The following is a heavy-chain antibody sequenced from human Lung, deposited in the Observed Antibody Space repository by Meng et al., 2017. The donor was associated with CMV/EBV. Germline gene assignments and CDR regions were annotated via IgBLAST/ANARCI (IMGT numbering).Heavy chain of an antibody. CDR2: IIPIFGTP. V-gene: IGHV1-69*05. D-gene: IGHD7-27*01. Sequence: SVXVSXXASGGTFNMYAVSWVRQAPGQGLEWVGGIIPIFGTPNYPQKFQGRVTISTDESTHTVYMALSSLTSEDTAVYYCTRDRRGRSNWEYYCDYWGQGTXVTVSS. CDR3: TRDRRGRSNWEYYCDY. J-gene: IGHJ4*02. CDR1: GGTFNMYA.